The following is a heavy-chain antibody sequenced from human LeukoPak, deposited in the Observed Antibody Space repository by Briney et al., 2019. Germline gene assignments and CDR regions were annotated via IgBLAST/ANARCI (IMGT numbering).Heavy chain of an antibody. Sequence: ASVNVSCKASGGTFSSYAISWVRQAPGQGLEWMGGIIPIFGTANYAQKFQGRVTITADKSTSTAYMELSSLRSEDTAVYYCARGSDYYDVFVTNYYYYMDVWGKGTTVTVSS. J-gene: IGHJ6*03. CDR1: GGTFSSYA. CDR2: IIPIFGTA. CDR3: ARGSDYYDVFVTNYYYYMDV. D-gene: IGHD3-22*01. V-gene: IGHV1-69*06.